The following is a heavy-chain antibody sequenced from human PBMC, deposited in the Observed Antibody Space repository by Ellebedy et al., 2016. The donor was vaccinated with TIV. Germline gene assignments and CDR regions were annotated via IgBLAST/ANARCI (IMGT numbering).Heavy chain of an antibody. CDR1: GFTFSNVW. CDR2: IKSKTDGETT. V-gene: IGHV3-15*07. CDR3: TTTMYYYDSGGYPTGDVLDI. J-gene: IGHJ3*02. D-gene: IGHD3-22*01. Sequence: GESLKISCAASGFTFSNVWMKWVRQAPGKGLEGVGRIKSKTDGETTEYAAPVKGRFTISRDDSKNTLYLQMNSPKTEDTAVYYCTTTMYYYDSGGYPTGDVLDIWGRGTIVTVSS.